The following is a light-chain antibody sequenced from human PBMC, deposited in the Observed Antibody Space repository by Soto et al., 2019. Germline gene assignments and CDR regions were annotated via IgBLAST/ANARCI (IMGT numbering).Light chain of an antibody. V-gene: IGLV2-14*01. Sequence: QSALTQPASVSGSPGQSITISCTGTSSDVGAYNSVSWYQHHPGKAPKLIFYEVSNRPSGISNRFSASKSGNTASLTISGLQAEDEAAYYCSSFTTTYTLVFGTGTKLTVL. J-gene: IGLJ1*01. CDR1: SSDVGAYNS. CDR3: SSFTTTYTLV. CDR2: EVS.